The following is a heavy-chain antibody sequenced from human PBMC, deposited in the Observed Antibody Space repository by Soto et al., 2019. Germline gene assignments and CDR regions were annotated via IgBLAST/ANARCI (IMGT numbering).Heavy chain of an antibody. CDR3: ARDQYYDILTGYSDPYYYDYGMDV. Sequence: GGSLRVSCAASGFTFSSYSMNWVRQAPGRGLEWVSYISSSSSTIYYADSVKGRFTISRDNAKNSLYLQMNSLRDEVTAVYYCARDQYYDILTGYSDPYYYDYGMDVWGQGTTVTVSS. CDR1: GFTFSSYS. J-gene: IGHJ6*02. D-gene: IGHD3-9*01. V-gene: IGHV3-48*02. CDR2: ISSSSSTI.